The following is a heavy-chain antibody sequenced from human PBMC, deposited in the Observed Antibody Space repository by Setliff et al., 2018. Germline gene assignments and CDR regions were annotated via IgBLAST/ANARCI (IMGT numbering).Heavy chain of an antibody. CDR1: GGSVSGYC. Sequence: SETLSLTCTVSGGSVSGYCWSWIRQPPGKGLEWIGYIYDSGITNYNPSLKSRVTISVDTSKNQISLKVKSVTAADTAVYYCVTVEGFYPKYGSNSGAFDSWGHGTLGTVSS. CDR2: IYDSGIT. J-gene: IGHJ5*01. D-gene: IGHD4-4*01. V-gene: IGHV4-59*02. CDR3: VTVEGFYPKYGSNSGAFDS.